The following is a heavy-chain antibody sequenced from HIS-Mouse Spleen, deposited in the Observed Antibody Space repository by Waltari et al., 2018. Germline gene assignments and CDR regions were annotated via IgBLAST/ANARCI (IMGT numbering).Heavy chain of an antibody. CDR2: IYSSGGP. CDR1: GGSISSSSYY. D-gene: IGHD6-13*01. J-gene: IGHJ2*01. CDR3: AREIPYSSSWYDWYFDL. V-gene: IGHV4-39*07. Sequence: QLQLQESGPGLVKPSETLSLTCTVAGGSISSSSYYWGWIAQPPGKGLVWIGIIYSSGGPYSNPSLKSRVTISVDTSKNQFSLKLSSVTAADTAVYYCAREIPYSSSWYDWYFDLWGRGTLVTVSS.